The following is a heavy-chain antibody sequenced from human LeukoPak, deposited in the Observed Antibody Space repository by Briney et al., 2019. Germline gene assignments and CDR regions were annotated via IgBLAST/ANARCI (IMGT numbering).Heavy chain of an antibody. Sequence: PGGSLRLSCAASGFTFSSYAMSWVRQAPGKGLEWVSAISGSGGSTYYADSVKGRFTISRDNSKNTLYLQMNSLRAEDTTVYYCAKDSTMIVVAYFDYWGQGTLVTVSS. CDR3: AKDSTMIVVAYFDY. CDR2: ISGSGGST. J-gene: IGHJ4*02. CDR1: GFTFSSYA. D-gene: IGHD3-22*01. V-gene: IGHV3-23*01.